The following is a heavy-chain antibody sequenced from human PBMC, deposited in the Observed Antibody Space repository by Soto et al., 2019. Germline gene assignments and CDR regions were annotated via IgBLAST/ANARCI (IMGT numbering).Heavy chain of an antibody. CDR2: INHSGST. D-gene: IGHD6-13*01. J-gene: IGHJ5*02. CDR3: ARGCIAAAGYWFDP. V-gene: IGHV4-34*01. CDR1: GGSFSGYY. Sequence: QVQLQQWGAGLLKPSETLSLTCAVYGGSFSGYYWSWIRQPPGKGLEWIGEINHSGSTNYNPSLKSRATXXLXTXMNQFSLKLSSGTAADTAVYYCARGCIAAAGYWFDPWGQGTLVTVSS.